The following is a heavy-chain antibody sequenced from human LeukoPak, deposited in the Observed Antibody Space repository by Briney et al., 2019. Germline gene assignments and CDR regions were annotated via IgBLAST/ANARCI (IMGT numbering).Heavy chain of an antibody. V-gene: IGHV5-51*01. CDR3: ATPPQTFYDSSGYPYYYYGMDV. Sequence: KDGESLKISCKGSGYSFTSYWIGWVRQMPGKGLEWMGIIYPGDSDTRYSPSFQGQVTISADKSIGTAYLQWSSLKASDTAMYYCATPPQTFYDSSGYPYYYYGMDVWGQGTTVTVSS. CDR2: IYPGDSDT. CDR1: GYSFTSYW. J-gene: IGHJ6*02. D-gene: IGHD3-22*01.